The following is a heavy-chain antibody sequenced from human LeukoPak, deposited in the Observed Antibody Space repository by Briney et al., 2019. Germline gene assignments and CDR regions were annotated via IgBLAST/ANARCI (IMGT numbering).Heavy chain of an antibody. D-gene: IGHD6-19*01. J-gene: IGHJ3*02. Sequence: GGSLRLSCAASGFTVSSNYMSWVRQAPGKGLEWVSVIYRGGSTYYADFVKGRFTISRDNSKNTLFLQMNSLTAEDTAMFYCARSRLDAFYIWGQGTMVTVSS. V-gene: IGHV3-53*01. CDR1: GFTVSSNY. CDR2: IYRGGST. CDR3: ARSRLDAFYI.